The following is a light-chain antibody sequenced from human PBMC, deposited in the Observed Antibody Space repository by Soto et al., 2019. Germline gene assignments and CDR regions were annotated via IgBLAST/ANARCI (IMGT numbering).Light chain of an antibody. V-gene: IGKV3-15*01. CDR2: GAS. Sequence: EIVMTQSPAPLSVSPGEKTNLSCRARQRISSTLAWYQQKPGQPPRILMYGASVRAAGIPARFSGSGSGTEFTLTISSLQSEDFAVYYCQQYNNWPRTFGQGTKV. J-gene: IGKJ1*01. CDR1: QRISST. CDR3: QQYNNWPRT.